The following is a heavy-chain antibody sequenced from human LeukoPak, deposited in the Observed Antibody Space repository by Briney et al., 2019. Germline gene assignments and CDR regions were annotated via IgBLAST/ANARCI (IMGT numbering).Heavy chain of an antibody. Sequence: SETLSLTCGVYGGSFSDYYWSWIRQPPGKGLEWIGYIYYSGSTNYNPSLKSRVTISVDTSKNQFPLKLNTVTAADTAVYYCARLTPSDSSSWYWYFGLWGRGTLVTVSS. V-gene: IGHV4-59*08. CDR1: GGSFSDYY. CDR2: IYYSGST. J-gene: IGHJ2*01. CDR3: ARLTPSDSSSWYWYFGL. D-gene: IGHD6-13*01.